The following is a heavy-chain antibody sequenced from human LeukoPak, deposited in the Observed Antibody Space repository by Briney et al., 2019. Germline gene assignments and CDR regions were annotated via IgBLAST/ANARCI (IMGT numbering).Heavy chain of an antibody. CDR3: ASGTYYYDSSGYYRY. J-gene: IGHJ4*02. CDR2: IYYSGST. D-gene: IGHD3-22*01. V-gene: IGHV4-39*01. CDR1: GGSISSSSYY. Sequence: SETLSLTCTVSGGSISSSSYYWGWIRQPPGKGLEWIGSIYYSGSTYYNPSLKSRVTISVDTSKNQFSLKLSSVTAADTAVYYCASGTYYYDSSGYYRYWGQGTLVTVSS.